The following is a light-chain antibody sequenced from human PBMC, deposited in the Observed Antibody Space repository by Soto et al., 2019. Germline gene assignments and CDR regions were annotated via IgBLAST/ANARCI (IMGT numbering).Light chain of an antibody. CDR2: EGT. CDR3: SSYAGSSARVV. V-gene: IGLV2-23*01. J-gene: IGLJ2*01. CDR1: STDFENYNL. Sequence: QSALTQPASVSGSPGQSITISCTRSSTDFENYNLVSWYQHCPDKAPKLIIYEGTKRPSEISDRFSGSESDTTASLISSGLHPEDEADYYCSSYAGSSARVVFGGGTKVTVL.